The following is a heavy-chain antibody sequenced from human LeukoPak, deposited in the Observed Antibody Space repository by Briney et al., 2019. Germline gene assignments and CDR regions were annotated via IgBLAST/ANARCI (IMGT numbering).Heavy chain of an antibody. V-gene: IGHV4-34*01. D-gene: IGHD3-10*01. J-gene: IGHJ5*02. Sequence: SGTLSLTCAVYGGSFSGYYWSWIRQPPGKGLEWIGEINHSGSTNYNPSLKSRVTISVDTSKNQFSLKLSSVTAADTAVYYCARGSREVRGLRGNWFDPWGQGTLVTVSS. CDR2: INHSGST. CDR1: GGSFSGYY. CDR3: ARGSREVRGLRGNWFDP.